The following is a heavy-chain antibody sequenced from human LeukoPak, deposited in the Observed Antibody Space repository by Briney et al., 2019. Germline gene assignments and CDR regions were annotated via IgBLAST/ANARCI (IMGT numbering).Heavy chain of an antibody. CDR3: ARGGGYYYDSSGYPPDY. V-gene: IGHV1-8*01. CDR1: GYTFTSYD. CDR2: MNPNSGNT. J-gene: IGHJ4*02. Sequence: ASVKVSCKATGYTFTSYDINWVRQATGQRLEWMGWMNPNSGNTGYAQKFQGRVTMTRNTSISTAYMELSSLRSEDTAVYYCARGGGYYYDSSGYPPDYWGQGTLVTVSS. D-gene: IGHD3-22*01.